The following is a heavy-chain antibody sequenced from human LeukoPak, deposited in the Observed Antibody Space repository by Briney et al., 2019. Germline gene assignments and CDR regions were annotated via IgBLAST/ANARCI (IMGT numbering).Heavy chain of an antibody. CDR2: INSDGSST. Sequence: GGSLRLSCAASGFTFSSYWMHWVRQAPGKGLVWVSRINSDGSSTSYADSVKGRFTISRDNAKNTLYLQMNSLRAEDTAVYHCAREQGYCSSTSCYVGAFDIWGQGTMVTVSS. V-gene: IGHV3-74*01. CDR3: AREQGYCSSTSCYVGAFDI. D-gene: IGHD2-2*01. CDR1: GFTFSSYW. J-gene: IGHJ3*02.